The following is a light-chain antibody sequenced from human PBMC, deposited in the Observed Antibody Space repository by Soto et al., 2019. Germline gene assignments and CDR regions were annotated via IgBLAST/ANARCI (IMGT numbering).Light chain of an antibody. V-gene: IGLV2-14*01. CDR1: SSDVGGYTY. CDR3: SSHTSSSRYV. Sequence: QSALTQPASVSGSPGQAITISCTGTSSDVGGYTYVSWYQQHPGKAPKFIIYDVSNRPSGISNRFSGSKSDNTASLTISGLQADDEADYYCSSHTSSSRYVFGTGTKVTVL. J-gene: IGLJ1*01. CDR2: DVS.